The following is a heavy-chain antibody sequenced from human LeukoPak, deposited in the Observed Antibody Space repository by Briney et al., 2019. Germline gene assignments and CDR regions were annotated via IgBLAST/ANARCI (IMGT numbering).Heavy chain of an antibody. Sequence: GGSLRLSCAASGFTFSSYWMSWVRQAPGKGLVWVANIKQDGSEKYYVDSVKGRFTISRDNAKNSLYLQMNSLRAEDTAVYYCARVDDSSGYYVSDAFDIWGQGTMVTVSS. J-gene: IGHJ3*02. D-gene: IGHD3-22*01. CDR1: GFTFSSYW. V-gene: IGHV3-7*01. CDR3: ARVDDSSGYYVSDAFDI. CDR2: IKQDGSEK.